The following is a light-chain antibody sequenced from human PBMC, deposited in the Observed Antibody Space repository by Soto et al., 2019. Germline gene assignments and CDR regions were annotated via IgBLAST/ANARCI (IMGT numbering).Light chain of an antibody. CDR1: SSDVGGYNY. Sequence: QSALTQPASVPGSPGQSITISCTGTSSDVGGYNYVSWYQQHPGKAPKLMIYEVSNRPSGVSNRFSGSKSGNTASLTISGLQADDEADYYCSSYTSSSTRVFGGGTKVTVL. CDR3: SSYTSSSTRV. J-gene: IGLJ3*02. V-gene: IGLV2-14*01. CDR2: EVS.